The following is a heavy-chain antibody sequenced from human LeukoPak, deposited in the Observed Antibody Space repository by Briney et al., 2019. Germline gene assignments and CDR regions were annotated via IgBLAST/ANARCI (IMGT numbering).Heavy chain of an antibody. CDR1: GGSISSYY. CDR3: ARGYDTSGYYPYYFDY. V-gene: IGHV4-59*01. Sequence: SETLSLTCTVSGGSISSYYWGWIRQPPGKGLEWIGYIYYSGSTNYNPSLKGRVTISVDTSKNQFSLKLSSVTAADTAVYYCARGYDTSGYYPYYFDYWGQGTLVTVSS. D-gene: IGHD3-22*01. J-gene: IGHJ4*02. CDR2: IYYSGST.